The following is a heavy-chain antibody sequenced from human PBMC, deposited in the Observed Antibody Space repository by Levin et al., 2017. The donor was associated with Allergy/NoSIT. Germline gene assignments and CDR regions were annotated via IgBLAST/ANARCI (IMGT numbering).Heavy chain of an antibody. CDR1: GGSFSGYY. D-gene: IGHD3-10*01. CDR3: ARGRLLWFGESRRGWFDP. CDR2: INHSGST. Sequence: SETLSLTCAVYGGSFSGYYWSWIRQPPGKGLEWIGEINHSGSTNYNPSLKSRVTISVDTSKNQFSLKLSSVTAADTAVYYCARGRLLWFGESRRGWFDPWGQGTLVTVSS. V-gene: IGHV4-34*01. J-gene: IGHJ5*02.